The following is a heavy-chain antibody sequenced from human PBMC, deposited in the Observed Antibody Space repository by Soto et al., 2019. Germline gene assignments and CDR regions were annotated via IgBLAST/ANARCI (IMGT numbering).Heavy chain of an antibody. CDR2: ISGGGRPI. D-gene: IGHD6-19*01. CDR3: ARDLGWAFDS. CDR1: GFTLSTFS. J-gene: IGHJ4*02. V-gene: IGHV3-48*02. Sequence: EVQLVESGGGSVQPGGSLRLSCAASGFTLSTFSMNWVRQAPGRGLEWISYISGGGRPISYADSVKGRFTISRDNAKNSLYLQMDSLTDEDTAVYYCARDLGWAFDSWGQGTLVTVSS.